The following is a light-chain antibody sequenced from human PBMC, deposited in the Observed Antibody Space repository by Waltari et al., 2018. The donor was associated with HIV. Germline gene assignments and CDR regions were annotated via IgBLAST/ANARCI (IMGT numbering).Light chain of an antibody. CDR2: DVT. CDR3: CSYAGAYTVI. Sequence: QSALTQPRSVSGSPGHSVTISCPGTRSDVGAYDSVCWYQQHPGKAPKLILYDVTQRPSGVPDRFSGSKSGDTASLTISGLQGEDEAEYYCCSYAGAYTVILGGGTKLTVL. V-gene: IGLV2-11*01. J-gene: IGLJ2*01. CDR1: RSDVGAYDS.